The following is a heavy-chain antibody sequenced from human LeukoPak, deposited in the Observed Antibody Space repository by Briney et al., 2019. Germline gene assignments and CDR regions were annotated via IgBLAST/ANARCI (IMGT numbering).Heavy chain of an antibody. Sequence: GGSLRLSCAASGFTFSSYAMSWVRQAPGEGLERVSAISGRGGTTYYADSVKGRFTISRDNSKKTVSLQMNNLRAEDTAVYYCAKHSGIAGPTYLDYWGQGTLVTVSP. CDR1: GFTFSSYA. J-gene: IGHJ4*02. CDR3: AKHSGIAGPTYLDY. CDR2: ISGRGGTT. V-gene: IGHV3-23*01. D-gene: IGHD1-26*01.